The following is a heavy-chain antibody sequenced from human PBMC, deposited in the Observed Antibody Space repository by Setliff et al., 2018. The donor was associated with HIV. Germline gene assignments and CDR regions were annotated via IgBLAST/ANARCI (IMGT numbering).Heavy chain of an antibody. Sequence: PSETLSLTCTVSGASISSVGYDWNWLRQHPGKGLEWIGYILDSGNTYYNPSLRGRISMSIDKSANQFSVVLTSVTAADTSLYFCARVPNWGYAPFAYDVWGLGTMVTVSS. D-gene: IGHD2-15*01. CDR1: GASISSVGYD. CDR3: ARVPNWGYAPFAYDV. J-gene: IGHJ3*01. CDR2: ILDSGNT. V-gene: IGHV4-31*03.